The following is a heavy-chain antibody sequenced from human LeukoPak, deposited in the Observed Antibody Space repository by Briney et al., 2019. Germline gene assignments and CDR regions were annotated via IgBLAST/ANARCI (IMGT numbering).Heavy chain of an antibody. J-gene: IGHJ5*02. D-gene: IGHD6-13*01. CDR1: GGSISSYY. V-gene: IGHV4-59*08. Sequence: SETLSLTCTVSGGSISSYYWSWIRQPPGKGLEWIGYIYYSGSTNYNPSLKSRVTISVDTSKNQFSLKLSSVTAADTAVYYYARHSSSWVWFDPWGQGTLVTVSS. CDR3: ARHSSSWVWFDP. CDR2: IYYSGST.